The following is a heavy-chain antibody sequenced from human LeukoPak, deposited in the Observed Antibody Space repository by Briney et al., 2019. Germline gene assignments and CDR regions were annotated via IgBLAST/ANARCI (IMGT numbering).Heavy chain of an antibody. CDR3: VRDKGLWFGNSDAFDI. V-gene: IGHV3-48*04. D-gene: IGHD3-10*01. Sequence: SGGSLRLSCAASGFTFSNSPMNWVRQAPGKGLEWVSYISTTSSNIYYADSVKGRFTISRDNAKNSLSLQMTSLRAEEAAVYYCVRDKGLWFGNSDAFDIWGQGTMITVSS. CDR2: ISTTSSNI. J-gene: IGHJ3*02. CDR1: GFTFSNSP.